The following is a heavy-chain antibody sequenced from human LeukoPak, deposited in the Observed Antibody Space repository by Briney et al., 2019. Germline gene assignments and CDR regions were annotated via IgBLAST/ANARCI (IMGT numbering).Heavy chain of an antibody. V-gene: IGHV3-66*01. Sequence: PGGSLRLSCAASGFTVSSNYMSWVRQAPGKGLEWVSVIYSGGSTYYADSVKGRFTISRDNSKNTLYLQMNSLRAEDTAVYYCARDSGSWFPSWGGAFDIWGQGTMVTVSS. J-gene: IGHJ3*02. CDR2: IYSGGST. CDR1: GFTVSSNY. D-gene: IGHD1-26*01. CDR3: ARDSGSWFPSWGGAFDI.